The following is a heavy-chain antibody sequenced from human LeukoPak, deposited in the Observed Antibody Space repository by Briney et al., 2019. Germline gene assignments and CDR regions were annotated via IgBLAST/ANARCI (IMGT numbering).Heavy chain of an antibody. Sequence: SVKVSCKASGGTFSSYAISWVRQAPGQGLEWMGGIIPIFGTANYAQKFQGRVTITADESTSTAYMELSSLRSDDTAVYYCARDPMFYDILTGYQRWSFDYWGQGTLVTVSS. CDR2: IIPIFGTA. V-gene: IGHV1-69*01. D-gene: IGHD3-9*01. CDR1: GGTFSSYA. J-gene: IGHJ4*02. CDR3: ARDPMFYDILTGYQRWSFDY.